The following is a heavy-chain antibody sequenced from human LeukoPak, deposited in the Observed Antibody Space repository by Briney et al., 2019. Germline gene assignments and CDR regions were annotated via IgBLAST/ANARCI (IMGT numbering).Heavy chain of an antibody. J-gene: IGHJ4*02. Sequence: KPSETLSLXCTVSGGSISSSSYYWGWIRQPPGKGLEWIGSIYYSGITYYNPSLKSRVTISVDTSKNQFSLKLSSVTAADTAVYYCARHSSGFDYWGQGTLVTVSS. CDR1: GGSISSSSYY. D-gene: IGHD6-19*01. CDR2: IYYSGIT. CDR3: ARHSSGFDY. V-gene: IGHV4-39*01.